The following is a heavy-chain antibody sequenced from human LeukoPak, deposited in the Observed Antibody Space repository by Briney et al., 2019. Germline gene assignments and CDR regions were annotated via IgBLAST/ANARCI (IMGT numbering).Heavy chain of an antibody. CDR2: IYYSGST. CDR3: ARTTEGGYSYGYFYYYYMDV. D-gene: IGHD5-18*01. CDR1: GGSISSSSYY. Sequence: SETLSLTCTVSGGSISSSSYYWGWIRQPPGKGLEWIGYIYYSGSTNYNPSLKSRVTISVDTSKNQFSLKLGSVTAADTAVYYCARTTEGGYSYGYFYYYYMDVWGKGTTVTISS. J-gene: IGHJ6*03. V-gene: IGHV4-61*05.